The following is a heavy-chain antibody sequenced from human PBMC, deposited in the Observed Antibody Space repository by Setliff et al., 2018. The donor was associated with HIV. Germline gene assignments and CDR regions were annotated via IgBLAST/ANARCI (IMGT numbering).Heavy chain of an antibody. CDR1: GDSITSSNHY. D-gene: IGHD3-9*01. V-gene: IGHV4-39*01. CDR2: ISYTGST. Sequence: SETLSLTCTVPGDSITSSNHYWGWIRQPPGKGLEWIGTISYTGSTYYDPSLNSRVTIALDTSKNQFFLKLSSVTAPDTAIYYCARRTWEYYDTLTGYYRSPKNFDSWGQGTPVTVSS. J-gene: IGHJ4*02. CDR3: ARRTWEYYDTLTGYYRSPKNFDS.